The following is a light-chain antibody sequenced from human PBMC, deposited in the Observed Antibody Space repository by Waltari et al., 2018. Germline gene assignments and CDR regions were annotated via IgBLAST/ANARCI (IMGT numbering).Light chain of an antibody. V-gene: IGLV2-14*03. CDR2: DVT. J-gene: IGLJ1*01. Sequence: QSALTQPASVSGSPGQSITISCTGTSSDVGGYNFVSWYQQHPGKVTKLIIYDVTNRSSGVSNRFSGSKSCNTASLTISGLQAEDEADYYCSSYTTSSTYVFGTGTKVTVL. CDR3: SSYTTSSTYV. CDR1: SSDVGGYNF.